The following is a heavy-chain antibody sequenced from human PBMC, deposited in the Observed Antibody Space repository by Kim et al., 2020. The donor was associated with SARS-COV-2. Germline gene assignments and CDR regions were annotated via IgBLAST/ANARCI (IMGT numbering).Heavy chain of an antibody. J-gene: IGHJ4*02. V-gene: IGHV5-51*01. Sequence: RYSPSFQGQVTISADKSISTAYLQWSSLKASDTAMYYCARQSGIGGTFDYWGQGTLVTVSS. D-gene: IGHD3-10*01. CDR3: ARQSGIGGTFDY.